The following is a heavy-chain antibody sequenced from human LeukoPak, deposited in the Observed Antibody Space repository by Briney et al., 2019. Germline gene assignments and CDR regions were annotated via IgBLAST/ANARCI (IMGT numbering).Heavy chain of an antibody. CDR2: ISGYNGNT. Sequence: ASVKVSCKASGYTFTSYGISWVRQAPGQGLEWMGWISGYNGNTNYAQKLQGRVTMTTDTSTSTAYMELRSLRSDDTAVYYCARWDPVPAAIRGAFDLWGQGTMVTVSS. V-gene: IGHV1-18*01. D-gene: IGHD2-2*02. J-gene: IGHJ3*01. CDR1: GYTFTSYG. CDR3: ARWDPVPAAIRGAFDL.